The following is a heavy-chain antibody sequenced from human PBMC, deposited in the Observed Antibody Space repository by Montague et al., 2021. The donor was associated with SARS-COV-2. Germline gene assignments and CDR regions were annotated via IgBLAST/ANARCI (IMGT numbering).Heavy chain of an antibody. CDR3: ARDSPNSSGYHVYFDL. Sequence: SETLSLTCTVSGGSIGSHYWSWIRQPPGKGLEWLGYVFYSGSTTYNPSLKSRVTISVDTPKTRFSLKLKSVTSADTAVYYCARDSPNSSGYHVYFDLWGRGTLVTVSS. V-gene: IGHV4-59*11. J-gene: IGHJ2*01. CDR2: VFYSGST. D-gene: IGHD3-22*01. CDR1: GGSIGSHY.